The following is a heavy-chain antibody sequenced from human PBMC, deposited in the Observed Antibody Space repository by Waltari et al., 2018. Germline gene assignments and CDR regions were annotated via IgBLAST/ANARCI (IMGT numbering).Heavy chain of an antibody. V-gene: IGHV4-61*09. D-gene: IGHD4-17*01. Sequence: QVQLQESGPGLVKPSQTLSLTCTVSGGAISSGSYYWSWIRQPAGKGLEWIGYIYTSGSTNYNPSLKSRVTISVDTSKNQFSLKLSSVTAADTAVYYCARFDYEDYWGQGTLVTVSS. CDR2: IYTSGST. CDR3: ARFDYEDY. CDR1: GGAISSGSYY. J-gene: IGHJ4*02.